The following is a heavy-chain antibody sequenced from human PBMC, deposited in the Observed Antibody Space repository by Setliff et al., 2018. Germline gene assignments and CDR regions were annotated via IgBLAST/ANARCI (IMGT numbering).Heavy chain of an antibody. V-gene: IGHV3-53*01. CDR1: GGSFSNHY. Sequence: ETLSLTCAVSGGSFSNHYWTWIRQTPGKGLEWVSIIYSGGSTYYADSVKGRFTISRDNSKNTLYLQMNSLRAEDTAVYYCARAITGKGDASDIWGQGTMVTVSS. CDR3: ARAITGKGDASDI. D-gene: IGHD1-20*01. CDR2: IYSGGST. J-gene: IGHJ3*02.